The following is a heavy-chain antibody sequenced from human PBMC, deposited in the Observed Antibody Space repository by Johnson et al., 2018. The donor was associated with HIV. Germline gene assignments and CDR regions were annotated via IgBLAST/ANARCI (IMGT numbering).Heavy chain of an antibody. CDR1: GFTFTNYA. D-gene: IGHD3-10*01. CDR2: ISYDGSNK. J-gene: IGHJ3*02. Sequence: QVQLVESGGGVVQPGRSLRLSCAASGFTFTNYAMYWVRQAPGKGLECVALISYDGSNKYYADSVKCRFTISRDNSKNTLYLQMSSLRAEDTAIYYCARDSGKWSGVRFAFDIWGQGTMVTVSS. V-gene: IGHV3-30-3*01. CDR3: ARDSGKWSGVRFAFDI.